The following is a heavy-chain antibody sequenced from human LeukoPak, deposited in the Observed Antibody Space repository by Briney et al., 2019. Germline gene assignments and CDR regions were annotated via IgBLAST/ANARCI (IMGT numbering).Heavy chain of an antibody. D-gene: IGHD3-10*01. Sequence: GGSLRLSCAASGFTFSNFGMHWVRQAPGKGLEWVSYIRFDGSNQYYTDSVKGRFGISRDNSKNTVYLQMNSLRTEDTAVYYCAKRAGSAWSAGAWGQGTLLTVSS. CDR1: GFTFSNFG. J-gene: IGHJ5*02. CDR3: AKRAGSAWSAGA. CDR2: IRFDGSNQ. V-gene: IGHV3-30*02.